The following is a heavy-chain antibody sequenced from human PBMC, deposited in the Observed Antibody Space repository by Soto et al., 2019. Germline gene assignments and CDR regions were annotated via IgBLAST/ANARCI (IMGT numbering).Heavy chain of an antibody. D-gene: IGHD3-22*01. Sequence: GGSLRLSCAASGFTFSSYAMNWVRQAPGKGLEWVSVISGSGGSTHYADSVKGRSTISRDNSKNTLHLQVNSLRGEDTAVYYWAKEADISGYYPDYWGQGTQVTVSS. CDR3: AKEADISGYYPDY. CDR2: ISGSGGST. CDR1: GFTFSSYA. J-gene: IGHJ4*02. V-gene: IGHV3-23*01.